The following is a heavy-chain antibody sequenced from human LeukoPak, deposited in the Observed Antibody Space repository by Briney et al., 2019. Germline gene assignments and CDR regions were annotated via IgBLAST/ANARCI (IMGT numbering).Heavy chain of an antibody. CDR1: GFTFSSYA. CDR3: AKDLSTVDWFDP. D-gene: IGHD2/OR15-2a*01. J-gene: IGHJ5*02. V-gene: IGHV3-23*01. CDR2: ISGSSGST. Sequence: GGSLRLSCAASGFTFSSYAMSWVRQAPGRGLEWVSTISGSSGSTYYADSVKGRFTISRDNSKNTLYLQMNSLRAEDTAVYYCAKDLSTVDWFDPWGQGTLVTVST.